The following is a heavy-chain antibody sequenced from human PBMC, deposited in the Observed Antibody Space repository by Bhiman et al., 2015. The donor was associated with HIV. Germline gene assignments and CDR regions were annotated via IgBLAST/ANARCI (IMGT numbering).Heavy chain of an antibody. CDR2: ISSSSSYI. CDR1: GFTFSSYS. CDR3: ARGSSSSLSAERFDP. J-gene: IGHJ5*02. V-gene: IGHV3-21*03. D-gene: IGHD6-6*01. Sequence: EVQLVESGGGLVKPGGSLRLSCAASGFTFSSYSMNWVRQAPGRGLEWVSSISSSSSYIYYADSLKGRFTISRDNAKNSLYLQMNSLRAEDTAVYYCARGSSSSLSAERFDPWGQGTLVTVSS.